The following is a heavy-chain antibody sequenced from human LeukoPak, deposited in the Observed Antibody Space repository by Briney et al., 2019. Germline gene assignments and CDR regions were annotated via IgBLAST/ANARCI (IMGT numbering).Heavy chain of an antibody. Sequence: GGSLRLSCAASGFTFSSYSMNWVRQAPGKGLECVSSISSSSSYIYYADSVKGRFTISRDNAKNSLYLQMNSLRAEDTAVYYCAREGAEYSSSFFPVDFWGQGTLVTVSS. CDR3: AREGAEYSSSFFPVDF. D-gene: IGHD6-6*01. J-gene: IGHJ4*02. CDR2: ISSSSSYI. CDR1: GFTFSSYS. V-gene: IGHV3-21*01.